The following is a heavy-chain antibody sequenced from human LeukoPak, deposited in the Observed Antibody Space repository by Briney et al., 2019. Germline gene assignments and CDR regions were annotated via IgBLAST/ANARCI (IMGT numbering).Heavy chain of an antibody. CDR1: GFTFDDYA. D-gene: IGHD2-2*01. J-gene: IGHJ4*02. Sequence: GGSLRLSCAASGFTFDDYAMHWVRQAPGKGLEWVSLISGDGGSTYYADSVKGRFTISRDNSKNTLYLQMNSLRAEDTAVYYCARVGGHCTSTSCPPPDYWGQGTLVTVSS. V-gene: IGHV3-43*02. CDR2: ISGDGGST. CDR3: ARVGGHCTSTSCPPPDY.